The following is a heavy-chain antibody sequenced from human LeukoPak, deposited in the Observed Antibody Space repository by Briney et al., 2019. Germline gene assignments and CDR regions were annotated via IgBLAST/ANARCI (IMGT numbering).Heavy chain of an antibody. Sequence: ASVKVSCKVSGYTLTELSMHWVRQAPGKGLEWMGGFDPEDGETIYAQKFQGRVTMTEDTSTDTAYMELSSLRSEDTAVYYCARGLSGSRDFDYWGQGTLVTVSS. CDR2: FDPEDGET. CDR1: GYTLTELS. D-gene: IGHD2-15*01. J-gene: IGHJ4*02. V-gene: IGHV1-24*01. CDR3: ARGLSGSRDFDY.